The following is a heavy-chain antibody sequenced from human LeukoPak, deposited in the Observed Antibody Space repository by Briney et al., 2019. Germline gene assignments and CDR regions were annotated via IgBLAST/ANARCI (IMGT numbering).Heavy chain of an antibody. CDR2: INPNSGNT. J-gene: IGHJ5*02. D-gene: IGHD6-13*01. CDR3: AREPTRYSSSLDP. Sequence: ASVKVSCEASGYTFTSYDINWVRQPTGQGLEWMGWINPNSGNTGYAQKFQGRVTMTRNTSISTAYMELSSLRSEDTAVHYCAREPTRYSSSLDPWGQGTLVTVSS. V-gene: IGHV1-8*01. CDR1: GYTFTSYD.